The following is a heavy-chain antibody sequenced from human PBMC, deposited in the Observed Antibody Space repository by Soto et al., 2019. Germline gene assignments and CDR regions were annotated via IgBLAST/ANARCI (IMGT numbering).Heavy chain of an antibody. Sequence: GSLRLSCAAPEFTFSHYAMSWVRQAPGKGLEWVSSISDNGGTTYYADSVKGRFTISRDNSKNTLYLQMNSLRAEDTAVYYCAKWYCSGGSCYSGLFDYWGQGTLVTVSS. J-gene: IGHJ4*02. V-gene: IGHV3-23*01. CDR1: EFTFSHYA. CDR2: ISDNGGTT. CDR3: AKWYCSGGSCYSGLFDY. D-gene: IGHD2-15*01.